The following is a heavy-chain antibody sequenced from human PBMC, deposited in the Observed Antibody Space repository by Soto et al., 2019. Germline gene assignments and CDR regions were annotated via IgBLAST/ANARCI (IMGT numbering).Heavy chain of an antibody. Sequence: GGSLRLSCAVSGFTVSSNYMSWVRQAPGKGLEWVSVIYSGGSTYYADSVKGRFTISRDNSKNTLYLQMNSLRAEDTAVYYCARDNSKVGSWFYFDYWGQGTLVTVSS. D-gene: IGHD6-13*01. CDR3: ARDNSKVGSWFYFDY. J-gene: IGHJ4*02. CDR1: GFTVSSNY. CDR2: IYSGGST. V-gene: IGHV3-53*01.